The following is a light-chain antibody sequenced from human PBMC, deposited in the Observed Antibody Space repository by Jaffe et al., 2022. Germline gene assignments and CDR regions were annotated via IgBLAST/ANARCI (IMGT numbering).Light chain of an antibody. CDR3: QQYNQLAGT. CDR1: QSVSSN. CDR2: GAS. J-gene: IGKJ2*01. Sequence: EIVMTQSPATLSVSPGERATLSCRASQSVSSNLAWYQQKPGQAPRLLIYGASTRATGIPARFSGSGSGTEFTLTISSLQSEDFAVYYCQQYNQLAGTFGQGTKLEIK. V-gene: IGKV3-15*01.